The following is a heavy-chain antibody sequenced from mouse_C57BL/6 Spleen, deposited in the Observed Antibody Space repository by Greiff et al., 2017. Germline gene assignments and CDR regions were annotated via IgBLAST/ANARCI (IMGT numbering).Heavy chain of an antibody. Sequence: EVHLVESGGGLVQPKGSLKLSCAASGFSFNTYAMNWVRQAPGKGLEWVARIRSKSNNYATYYADSVKDRFTISRDDSESMLYLQMNSLKTEDTAVYYCVRSPRHGSYFEGWGQGTTVTVSS. V-gene: IGHV10-1*01. J-gene: IGHJ2*01. CDR3: VRSPRHGSYFEG. CDR2: IRSKSNNYAT. CDR1: GFSFNTYA.